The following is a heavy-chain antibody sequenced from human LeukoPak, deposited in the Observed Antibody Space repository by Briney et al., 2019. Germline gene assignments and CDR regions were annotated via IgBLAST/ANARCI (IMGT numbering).Heavy chain of an antibody. Sequence: SETLSLTCAVYGGSFSGYYWSWIRQPPGKGLEWIGEINHSGSTNYNPSLKSRVTISVDTSKNQFSLKLSSVTAADTAVYYCARDFDREGGSSFDVWGQGTLVTVSS. V-gene: IGHV4-34*01. CDR1: GGSFSGYY. D-gene: IGHD3-9*01. CDR3: ARDFDREGGSSFDV. CDR2: INHSGST. J-gene: IGHJ4*02.